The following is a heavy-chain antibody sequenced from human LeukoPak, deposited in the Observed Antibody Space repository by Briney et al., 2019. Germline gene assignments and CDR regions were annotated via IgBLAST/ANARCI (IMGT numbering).Heavy chain of an antibody. V-gene: IGHV1-69*13. Sequence: GASVKVSCKASGGTFSSYAISWVRQAPGQGLEWTGGIIPIFGTANYAQKFQGRVTITADESTSTAYMELSSLRSEDTAVYYCARAGVGYCSSTSCLYYYGMDVWGQGTTVTVSS. CDR2: IIPIFGTA. CDR3: ARAGVGYCSSTSCLYYYGMDV. J-gene: IGHJ6*02. D-gene: IGHD2-2*01. CDR1: GGTFSSYA.